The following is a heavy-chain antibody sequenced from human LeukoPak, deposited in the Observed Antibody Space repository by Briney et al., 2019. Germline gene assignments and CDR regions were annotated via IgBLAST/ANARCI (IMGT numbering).Heavy chain of an antibody. CDR3: ARVGARYCSSTSCYFDY. D-gene: IGHD2-2*01. J-gene: IGHJ4*02. CDR2: IKQDGSEK. V-gene: IGHV3-7*01. Sequence: GGSLRLSCEASGFTFSSYWVSWVRQAPGKGLEWVANIKQDGSEKFYVDSVKGRFTISRDNAKNSLYLQMNSLRAEDTAVYYCARVGARYCSSTSCYFDYWGQGTLVTVSS. CDR1: GFTFSSYW.